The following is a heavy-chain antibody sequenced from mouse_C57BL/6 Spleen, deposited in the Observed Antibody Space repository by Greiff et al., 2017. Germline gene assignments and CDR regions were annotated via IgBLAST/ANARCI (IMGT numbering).Heavy chain of an antibody. CDR3: AGITTVVDYYAMDY. Sequence: QVQLQQSGAELMKPGASVKLSCKATGYTFTGYWIEWVKQRPGHGLEWIGAILPGSGSTNYNEKFKGKATFTADTSANTAYMQLSRLTTEDSAIYYSAGITTVVDYYAMDYWGQGTSVTVSS. V-gene: IGHV1-9*01. CDR1: GYTFTGYW. D-gene: IGHD1-1*01. J-gene: IGHJ4*01. CDR2: ILPGSGST.